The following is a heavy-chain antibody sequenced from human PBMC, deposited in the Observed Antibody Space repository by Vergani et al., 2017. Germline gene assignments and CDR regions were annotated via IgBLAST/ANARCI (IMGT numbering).Heavy chain of an antibody. D-gene: IGHD5-18*01. CDR3: ARVGGGYSYGQYYFDY. CDR1: GGSISSSNW. CDR2: IYHSGST. J-gene: IGHJ4*02. V-gene: IGHV4-4*02. Sequence: QVQLQESGPGLVKPSQTLSLTCAVSGGSISSSNWWSWVRQPPGKGLEWIGEIYHSGSTNYNPSLKSRVTISVDTSKNQFSLKLSSVTAADTAVYYCARVGGGYSYGQYYFDYWGQGTLVTVSS.